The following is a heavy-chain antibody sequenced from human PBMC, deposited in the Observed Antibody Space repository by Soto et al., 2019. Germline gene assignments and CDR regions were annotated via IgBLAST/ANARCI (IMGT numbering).Heavy chain of an antibody. CDR1: GGSISSGGYY. Sequence: QVQLQESGPGLVKPSQTLSLTCTVSGGSISSGGYYWSWIRQHPGKGLEWIGYIYYSGSTYYNPSLKSRVTISVDTSKNQFSLKLSSVTAAATAVYYCARSYCSSTSCSRTEYFQHWGQGTLVTVSS. V-gene: IGHV4-31*03. D-gene: IGHD2-2*01. CDR3: ARSYCSSTSCSRTEYFQH. CDR2: IYYSGST. J-gene: IGHJ1*01.